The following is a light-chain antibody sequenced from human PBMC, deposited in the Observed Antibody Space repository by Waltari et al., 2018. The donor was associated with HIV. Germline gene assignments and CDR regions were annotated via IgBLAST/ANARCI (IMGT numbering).Light chain of an antibody. CDR1: SSTIGSHT. CDR2: STN. J-gene: IGLJ3*02. Sequence: QSVLTQPPSASGTPGQRLTIPCSGTSSTIGSHTVDWYQQIPGAAPKLLIYSTNQRPSGVPDRVSGAKSGTSASLAISGLQSEDEADYFCATWDDSLNGHVFGGGTKLTV. V-gene: IGLV1-44*01. CDR3: ATWDDSLNGHV.